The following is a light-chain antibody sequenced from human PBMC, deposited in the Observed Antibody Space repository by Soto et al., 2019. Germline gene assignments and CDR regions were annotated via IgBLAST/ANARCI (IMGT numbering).Light chain of an antibody. Sequence: QSALTQPRSVSGSPGQSVTISCTGTSSDVGRYNYVSWYQQHPGKAPKVMIYDDSRRPSGVPERFSGSKSGNTASLTISGLQGEDEADYYCYSYAGSYTWVFGAGTKLTVL. V-gene: IGLV2-11*01. CDR3: YSYAGSYTWV. J-gene: IGLJ1*01. CDR2: DDS. CDR1: SSDVGRYNY.